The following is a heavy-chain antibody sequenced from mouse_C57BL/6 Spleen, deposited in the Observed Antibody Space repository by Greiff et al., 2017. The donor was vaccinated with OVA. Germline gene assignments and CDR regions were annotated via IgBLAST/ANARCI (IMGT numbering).Heavy chain of an antibody. CDR2: IYPSDSET. J-gene: IGHJ1*03. Sequence: QVQLQQSGAELVRPGSSVKLSCKASGYTFTSYWMDWVKQRPGQGLEWIGNIYPSDSETHYNQKFKDKATLTVDKSSSTAYMQLSSLTSEDSAVYYCAREGGNWYFDVWGTGTTVTVSS. CDR3: AREGGNWYFDV. V-gene: IGHV1-61*01. CDR1: GYTFTSYW. D-gene: IGHD1-1*02.